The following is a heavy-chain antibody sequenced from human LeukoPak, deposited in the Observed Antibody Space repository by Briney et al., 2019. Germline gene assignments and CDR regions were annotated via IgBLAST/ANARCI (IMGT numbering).Heavy chain of an antibody. D-gene: IGHD5-24*01. CDR2: TYGGGST. J-gene: IGHJ3*02. V-gene: IGHV3-66*01. Sequence: GGSLRLSCAASGFTVSNSYMTWVRQAPWKGLEWVSITYGGGSTYYADSVKGRFIISRDRSENTLYLQMNSLRAEDTAVYYCASERWPQRTFDIWGQGTMVTVSS. CDR3: ASERWPQRTFDI. CDR1: GFTVSNSY.